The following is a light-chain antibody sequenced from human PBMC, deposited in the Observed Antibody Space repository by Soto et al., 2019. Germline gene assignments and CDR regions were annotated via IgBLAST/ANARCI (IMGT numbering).Light chain of an antibody. J-gene: IGKJ1*01. CDR1: QSSSTY. V-gene: IGKV1-39*01. Sequence: DIQMTQSPSSLSASVGDRVTITCRASQSSSTYLNWYQQKPGKAPKLLIYAASSLQSGVPSRFSGSGSGTDFTLTISSLQPEDFATYYCQQYNSYWTFGQGTKVDIK. CDR3: QQYNSYWT. CDR2: AAS.